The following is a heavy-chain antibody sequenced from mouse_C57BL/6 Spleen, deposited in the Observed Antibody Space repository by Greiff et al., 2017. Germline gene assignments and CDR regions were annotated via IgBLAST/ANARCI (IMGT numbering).Heavy chain of an antibody. CDR1: GYTFTSYW. CDR2: IDPSDSYT. Sequence: QVQLQQPGAELVMPGASVKLSCKASGYTFTSYWMHWVKQRPGQGLEWIGEIDPSDSYTNYNQKFKGKSTLTVDKSSSTSYIQLSSLTSEDSAVYYFTRWYYYGSSYRAMYYWGQGTSVTVSS. V-gene: IGHV1-69*01. CDR3: TRWYYYGSSYRAMYY. J-gene: IGHJ4*01. D-gene: IGHD1-1*01.